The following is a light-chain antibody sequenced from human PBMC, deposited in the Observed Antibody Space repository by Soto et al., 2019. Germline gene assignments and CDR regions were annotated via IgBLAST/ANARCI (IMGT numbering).Light chain of an antibody. V-gene: IGKV3-20*01. CDR3: QQYGTAPFT. CDR2: GIS. Sequence: EIVLTQSAGTLSLSPGERATLSCRASQSLTDGFLAWNQQKHGQALRLLIYGISNRATGIPDRFSGGGSGTDFTLTISRLEPEDIAVYYCQQYGTAPFTFGQGTKVEIK. J-gene: IGKJ2*01. CDR1: QSLTDGF.